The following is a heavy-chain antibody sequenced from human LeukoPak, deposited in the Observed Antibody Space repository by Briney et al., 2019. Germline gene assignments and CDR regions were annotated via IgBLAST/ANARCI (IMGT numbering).Heavy chain of an antibody. CDR3: AREGFDV. V-gene: IGHV1-8*03. J-gene: IGHJ3*01. Sequence: ASVKVSCKASGYTFTGYYMHWVRQATGQGLEWMAYMNPNSGKIGYAQTFQGRVTFTWNTSVNTAYMELSSLISDDTALYYCAREGFDVWGQGTVITVSS. CDR1: GYTFTGYY. CDR2: MNPNSGKI.